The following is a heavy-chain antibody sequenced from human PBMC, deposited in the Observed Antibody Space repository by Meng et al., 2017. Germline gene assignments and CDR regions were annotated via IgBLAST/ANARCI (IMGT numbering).Heavy chain of an antibody. D-gene: IGHD3-22*01. CDR2: ISAHNGNT. V-gene: IGHV1-18*01. J-gene: IGHJ1*01. Sequence: SVTVSYKASGYTFTSYGISWVRQAPGQGLEWMGWISAHNGNTNYAQKLQGRVTMTTDTSTSTAYMELRSLRSDDTVVYYCARDGYYDRPESAYWGQGTLVTVSS. CDR3: ARDGYYDRPESAY. CDR1: GYTFTSYG.